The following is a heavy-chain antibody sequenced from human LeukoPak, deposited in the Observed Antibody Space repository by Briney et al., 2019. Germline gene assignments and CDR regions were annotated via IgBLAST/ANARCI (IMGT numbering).Heavy chain of an antibody. Sequence: SETLSLTCAVYGGSFSGYYWSWIRQPPGKGLEWIGEINHSGSTNYNPSLKSRVTISVDTSKNQFSLKLSSVTAADTAVYYCARVRLGGKNWFDPWGQGTLVTVSS. D-gene: IGHD3-16*01. CDR2: INHSGST. CDR1: GGSFSGYY. V-gene: IGHV4-34*01. J-gene: IGHJ5*02. CDR3: ARVRLGGKNWFDP.